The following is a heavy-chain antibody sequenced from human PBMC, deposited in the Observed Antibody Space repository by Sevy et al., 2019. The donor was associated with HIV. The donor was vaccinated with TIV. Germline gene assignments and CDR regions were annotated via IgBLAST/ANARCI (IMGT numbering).Heavy chain of an antibody. CDR2: FYGSGGVSATYASGAVR. D-gene: IGHD3-22*01. CDR3: AGGRYDSNGYFDAFDI. V-gene: IGHV3-23*01. Sequence: GGSLRLSCAVSGFTFNNYAMSWVRQAPGKGLDWVSTFYGSGGVSATYASGAVRYYADSVNGRFTISRYNIRNMLNLQMTSLKTRDTAIYDCAGGRYDSNGYFDAFDIWGQGTMVTVSS. J-gene: IGHJ3*02. CDR1: GFTFNNYA.